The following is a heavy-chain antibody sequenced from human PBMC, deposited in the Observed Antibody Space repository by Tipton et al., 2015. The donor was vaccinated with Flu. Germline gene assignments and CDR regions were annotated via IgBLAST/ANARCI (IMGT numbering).Heavy chain of an antibody. D-gene: IGHD3-22*01. CDR3: ARVLMYYYDSSGTRLFDP. Sequence: SLRLSCAASGFTFSNYWMTWVRQAPGKGLEWVANIKQDGSEKYYVDSVKGRFTISRDNAKNSLYLQMNSLRAEDTAVYYCARVLMYYYDSSGTRLFDPWGQGTLVTVSS. J-gene: IGHJ5*02. CDR1: GFTFSNYW. V-gene: IGHV3-7*01. CDR2: IKQDGSEK.